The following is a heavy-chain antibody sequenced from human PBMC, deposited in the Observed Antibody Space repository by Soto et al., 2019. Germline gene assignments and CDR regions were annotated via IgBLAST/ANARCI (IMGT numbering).Heavy chain of an antibody. CDR1: GYTFTSYG. V-gene: IGHV1-18*01. D-gene: IGHD2-15*01. J-gene: IGHJ4*02. CDR2: ISAYNGNT. CDR3: ARDDVETLGYCSGGSCQYLDY. Sequence: ASVKVSCKASGYTFTSYGISWVRQAPGQELEWMGWISAYNGNTNYAQKLQVRVTMTTDTSPSTAYMELRSLRSDDTAVYYCARDDVETLGYCSGGSCQYLDYWGQGTLVTVSS.